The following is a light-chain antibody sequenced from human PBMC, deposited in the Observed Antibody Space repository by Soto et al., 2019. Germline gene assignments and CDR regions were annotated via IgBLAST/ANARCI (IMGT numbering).Light chain of an antibody. J-gene: IGLJ3*02. V-gene: IGLV2-14*01. CDR3: SSYTICSSFIW. CDR2: EVS. CDR1: SRDLGNYDF. Sequence: QSALTQPASVSGSTGQSITISCTGTSRDLGNYDFVPWYQQVPGTAPKAMLYEVSSRPSGVSNRVSGSKSSNTASLTVSEVQAEDEAYYYFSSYTICSSFIWFGGGTEVTLL.